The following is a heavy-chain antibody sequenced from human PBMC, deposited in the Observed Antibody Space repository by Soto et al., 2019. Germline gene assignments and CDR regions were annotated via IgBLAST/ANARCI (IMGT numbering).Heavy chain of an antibody. CDR3: ARDPYYYDSSGPLDY. CDR2: IYYSGST. V-gene: IGHV4-30-4*01. J-gene: IGHJ4*02. D-gene: IGHD3-22*01. CDR1: GGSISSGDYY. Sequence: QVQLQESGPGLVKPSQTLSLTCTVSGGSISSGDYYWSWIRQPPGKGLEWIGYIYYSGSTYYNPSLKSRVTLSVDTSKNQFSLKLSSVTAADTAVYYCARDPYYYDSSGPLDYWGQGTLVTVSS.